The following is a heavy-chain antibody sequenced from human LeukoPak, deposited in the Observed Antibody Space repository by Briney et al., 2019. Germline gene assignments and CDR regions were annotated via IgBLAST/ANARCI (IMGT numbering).Heavy chain of an antibody. CDR1: GYTFTSYA. J-gene: IGHJ1*01. V-gene: IGHV7-4-1*02. CDR3: ARPGYHYGSGSYRASEYFQH. Sequence: ASVKVSCKASGYTFTSYAMNWVRQAPGQGLEWMGWINTNTGNPTYAQGFTGRFVFSLDTSVSTAYLQISSLKAEDTAVYYCARPGYHYGSGSYRASEYFQHWGQGTLVTVSS. D-gene: IGHD3-10*01. CDR2: INTNTGNP.